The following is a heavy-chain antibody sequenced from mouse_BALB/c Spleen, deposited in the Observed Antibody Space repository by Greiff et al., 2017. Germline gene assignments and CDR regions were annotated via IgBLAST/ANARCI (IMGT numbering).Heavy chain of an antibody. J-gene: IGHJ2*01. V-gene: IGHV1-5*01. CDR3: TAGGTGGSFDY. D-gene: IGHD4-1*01. CDR2: IYPGNSDT. Sequence: EVQLQQSGTVLARPGASVKMSCKASGYTFTSYWMHWVKQRPGQGLEWIGAIYPGNSDTSYNQKFKGKAKLTAVTSTSTAYMELSSLTNEDSAVYYCTAGGTGGSFDYWGQGTTLTVSS. CDR1: GYTFTSYW.